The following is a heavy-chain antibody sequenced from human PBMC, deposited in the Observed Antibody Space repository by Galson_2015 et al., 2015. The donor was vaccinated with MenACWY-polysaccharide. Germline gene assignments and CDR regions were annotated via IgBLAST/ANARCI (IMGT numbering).Heavy chain of an antibody. V-gene: IGHV1-2*06. CDR1: GFTLTDHY. Sequence: SVKVSCKASGFTLTDHYIHWVRQAPGQGLVWMGRINPDSGDTAFAQKFQGRVTLTRDTSITTVYMELSSLTSDETAAYFCASPHESGAYCYPCDCWGQGTRVTVSS. J-gene: IGHJ4*02. CDR2: INPDSGDT. CDR3: ASPHESGAYCYPCDC. D-gene: IGHD2-21*02.